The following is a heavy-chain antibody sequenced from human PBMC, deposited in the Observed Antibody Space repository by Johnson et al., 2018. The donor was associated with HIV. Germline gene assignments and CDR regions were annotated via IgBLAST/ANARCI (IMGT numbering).Heavy chain of an antibody. CDR2: ISYDGRSE. Sequence: QVQVVESGGGVVQPGRSLRVSCAASEFSISNYAMHWVRQAPGKGLEWVALISYDGRSEYQDDSVRGRFTISRDNSKNTLYLLMHSLRPEDTAVYYCARDRIRISGLVTTLSPDAFDMWGKGTMVSVSS. V-gene: IGHV3-30*04. J-gene: IGHJ3*02. CDR3: ARDRIRISGLVTTLSPDAFDM. D-gene: IGHD3/OR15-3a*01. CDR1: EFSISNYA.